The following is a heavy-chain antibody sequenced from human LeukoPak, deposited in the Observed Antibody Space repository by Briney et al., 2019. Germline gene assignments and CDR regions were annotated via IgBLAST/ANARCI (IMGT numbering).Heavy chain of an antibody. Sequence: GASVKVSCKASGYIFIDYYMHWVRQAPGQGLEWMGWINPNSGGTNYAQKFQGRVTMTRDTSISTAYMELSRLRSDDTAVYYCARERAVAGEGFGYWGQGTLVTVSS. D-gene: IGHD6-19*01. V-gene: IGHV1-2*02. CDR1: GYIFIDYY. CDR3: ARERAVAGEGFGY. J-gene: IGHJ4*02. CDR2: INPNSGGT.